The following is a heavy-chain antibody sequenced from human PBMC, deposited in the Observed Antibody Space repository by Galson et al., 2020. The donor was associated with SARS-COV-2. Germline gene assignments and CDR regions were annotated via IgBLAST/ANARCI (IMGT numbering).Heavy chain of an antibody. J-gene: IGHJ3*02. CDR2: IYYSGST. D-gene: IGHD3-22*01. V-gene: IGHV4-39*01. CDR3: ARHGEVTMIVVVIPGAFDI. CDR1: GGPISSSSYY. Sequence: SETLSLTCTVSGGPISSSSYYWGWIRQPPGKGLEWIGSIYYSGSTYYNPSLKSRVTISVDTSKNPFSLKLSSVTAADTAVYYCARHGEVTMIVVVIPGAFDIWGQGTMVTVSS.